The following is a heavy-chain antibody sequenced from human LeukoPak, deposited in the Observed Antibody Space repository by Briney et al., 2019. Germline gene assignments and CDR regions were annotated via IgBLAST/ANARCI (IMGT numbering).Heavy chain of an antibody. J-gene: IGHJ6*04. CDR1: AFSFSSDG. V-gene: IGHV3-30*03. D-gene: IGHD3-10*01. CDR3: ATYYYGSGSYYIHYYGRDV. Sequence: GGCLRLSSSPSAFSFSSDGMHWVRHAPSKGLEWVAVISYDGSNKYYADSVKGPFTISRDNSKNTLYLQMNSLRAEDTAVYYCATYYYGSGSYYIHYYGRDVWGKGTTVTVSS. CDR2: ISYDGSNK.